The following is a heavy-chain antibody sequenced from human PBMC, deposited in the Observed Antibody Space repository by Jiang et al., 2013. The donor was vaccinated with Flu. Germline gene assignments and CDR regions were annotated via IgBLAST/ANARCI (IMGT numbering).Heavy chain of an antibody. V-gene: IGHV4-59*01. J-gene: IGHJ4*02. Sequence: GSGLVKPSETLSLTCTVSGGSISSSYWSWIRQPPGKGLEWIGYIYYSGSTNYNPSLKSRVTISIDTSKKQFSLKLSSVTAADTAVYYCAREKFYDGSGYYSLFGSGYYSLFDYWGQGTLVTVSS. D-gene: IGHD3-22*01. CDR3: AREKFYDGSGYYSLFGSGYYSLFDY. CDR2: IYYSGST. CDR1: GGSISSSY.